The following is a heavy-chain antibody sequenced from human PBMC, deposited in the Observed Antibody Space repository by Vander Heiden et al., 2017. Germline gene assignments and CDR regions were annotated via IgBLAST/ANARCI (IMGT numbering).Heavy chain of an antibody. CDR1: GFTFSDYY. V-gene: IGHV3-11*01. Sequence: QVQLVESGGGLVKPGGSLRLSCVASGFTFSDYYMGWIRQAPGKGLEWVSYISSGGSTIYYADSGKGRFTISRDNAKNSLYLQMNSLRVEDTAVYYCARDVGAYDAFDIWGQGTMVTVSS. CDR3: ARDVGAYDAFDI. J-gene: IGHJ3*02. D-gene: IGHD3-16*01. CDR2: ISSGGSTI.